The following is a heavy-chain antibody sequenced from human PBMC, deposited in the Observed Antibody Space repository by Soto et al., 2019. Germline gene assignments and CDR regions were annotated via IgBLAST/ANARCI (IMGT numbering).Heavy chain of an antibody. J-gene: IGHJ4*02. CDR3: XXXXXXXSSGWYEFSD. Sequence: EVQLVESGGGLVKPGGSLRLSCAASGFTFSNVWMNWVRQAPGKGLEWVGRIKSKTDGGTTDYAAPVKGRFTISRDDSXXXXXXXXXXXXXXXXXXXXXXXXXXXXSSGWYEFSDWGQGTLVTVSS. CDR1: GFTFSNVW. V-gene: IGHV3-15*07. D-gene: IGHD6-19*01. CDR2: IKSKTDGGTT.